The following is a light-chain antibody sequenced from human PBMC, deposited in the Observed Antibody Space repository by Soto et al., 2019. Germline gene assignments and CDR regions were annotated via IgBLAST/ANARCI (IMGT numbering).Light chain of an antibody. CDR3: QQSYSTPN. V-gene: IGKV1-39*01. Sequence: DIQMTQSPSSLSASVGDRVTITCRASQSISTYLNWYQQKPGKAPKLLIYAAYSLQSGVPSRFSGSGSGTDFTLTISSLQPEDFATYYCQQSYSTPNFGGGTKVEIK. CDR1: QSISTY. J-gene: IGKJ4*01. CDR2: AAY.